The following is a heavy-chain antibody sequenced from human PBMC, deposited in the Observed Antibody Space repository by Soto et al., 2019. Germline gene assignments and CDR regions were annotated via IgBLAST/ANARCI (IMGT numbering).Heavy chain of an antibody. CDR1: GYSFTSYW. Sequence: EVQLVQSGAEVKKPGESLKISCKGSGYSFTSYWIGWVRQMPGKGLEWMGIIYPGNSDTRYSPSFQGQVTISADKSISTAYLQWSSLKASDTAMYYCARLELGRFGQRDWFDPWGQGTLVTVSS. CDR2: IYPGNSDT. D-gene: IGHD3-10*01. J-gene: IGHJ5*02. V-gene: IGHV5-51*01. CDR3: ARLELGRFGQRDWFDP.